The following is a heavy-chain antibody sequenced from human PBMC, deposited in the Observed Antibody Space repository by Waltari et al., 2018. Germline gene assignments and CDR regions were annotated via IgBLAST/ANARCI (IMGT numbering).Heavy chain of an antibody. D-gene: IGHD6-6*01. CDR3: ASCYIAARTTLLYYYYGMDV. CDR1: GYTFTSYA. CDR2: INAGNGNT. J-gene: IGHJ6*02. V-gene: IGHV1-3*03. Sequence: QVQLVQSGAEVKKPGASVKVSCKASGYTFTSYAMHWVRQAPGQRLEWMGWINAGNGNTKYSQEFQGRVTITRDTSASTAYMELSSLRSEDMAVYYCASCYIAARTTLLYYYYGMDVWGQGTTVTVSS.